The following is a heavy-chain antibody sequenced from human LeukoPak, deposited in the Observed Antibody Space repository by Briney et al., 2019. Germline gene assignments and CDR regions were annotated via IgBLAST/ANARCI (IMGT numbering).Heavy chain of an antibody. V-gene: IGHV3-53*01. J-gene: IGHJ6*03. CDR1: GFTFSSYE. CDR2: IYSGGST. CDR3: ARGGSSWYTPYYYYYYMDV. Sequence: GGSLRLSCAASGFTFSSYEMNWVRQAPGKGLEWVSVIYSGGSTYYADSVKGRFTISRDNSKNTLYLQMNSLRAEDTAVYYCARGGSSWYTPYYYYYYMDVWGKGTTVTISS. D-gene: IGHD6-13*01.